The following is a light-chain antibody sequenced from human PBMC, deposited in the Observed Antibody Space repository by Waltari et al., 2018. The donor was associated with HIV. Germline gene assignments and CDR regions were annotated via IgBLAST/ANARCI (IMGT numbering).Light chain of an antibody. V-gene: IGLV2-14*03. J-gene: IGLJ3*02. Sequence: QSALTQPASVSGSPGQSITISCTGTSSDVGRYNYVSWYQQHPGKAPKLLIYEVSNRPSGVSNRFSGSKSGNTASLTISGLQAEDEALYYCSAYTVTGTLNWVFGGGTKLTVL. CDR1: SSDVGRYNY. CDR3: SAYTVTGTLNWV. CDR2: EVS.